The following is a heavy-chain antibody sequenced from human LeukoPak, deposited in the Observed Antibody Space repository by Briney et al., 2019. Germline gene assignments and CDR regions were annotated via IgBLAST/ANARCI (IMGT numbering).Heavy chain of an antibody. CDR2: IYYSGST. CDR3: ARAGDSSGYYTHFDY. D-gene: IGHD3-22*01. J-gene: IGHJ4*02. CDR1: GGSISSSSYY. Sequence: PSETLSLTCTVSGGSISSSSYYWGWIRQPPGKGLEWIGSIYYSGSTYYNPSLKSRVTISVDTSKNQFSLKLSSVTAADTAVYYCARAGDSSGYYTHFDYWGQGTLVTVSS. V-gene: IGHV4-39*07.